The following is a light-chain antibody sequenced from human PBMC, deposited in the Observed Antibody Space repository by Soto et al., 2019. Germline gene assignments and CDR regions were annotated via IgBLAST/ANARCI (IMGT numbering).Light chain of an antibody. V-gene: IGKV1-39*01. J-gene: IGKJ1*01. CDR3: QQGYSTQWT. CDR2: ATS. Sequence: DIQMTQSPSSLSASVGDRVSITCRASQDIRSYLNWYQQKPWKAPELLIYATSNLQSGAPQRFSASGSGTDFTLTISSLQPEDFATYYCQQGYSTQWTSGQGTKVEIK. CDR1: QDIRSY.